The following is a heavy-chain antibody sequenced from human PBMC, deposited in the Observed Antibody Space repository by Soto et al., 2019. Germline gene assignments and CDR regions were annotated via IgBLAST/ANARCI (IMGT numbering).Heavy chain of an antibody. CDR1: GGSISSSSQY. V-gene: IGHV4-39*01. CDR3: ARYGYADFDY. J-gene: IGHJ4*02. Sequence: QLQLQESGPGLVKPSETLSLTCTVSGGSISSSSQYWGWIRQPPGKGLEWIASIYYSGYTYYNPSLESRVTIVVDKSKNQFSLRLSSVTAADTAVYYCARYGYADFDYWGQGTLVTVSS. CDR2: IYYSGYT. D-gene: IGHD2-15*01.